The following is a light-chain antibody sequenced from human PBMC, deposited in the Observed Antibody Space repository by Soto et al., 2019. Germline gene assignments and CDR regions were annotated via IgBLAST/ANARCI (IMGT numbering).Light chain of an antibody. CDR3: AAWDDSLNGLV. V-gene: IGLV1-44*01. Sequence: QSVLTQPPSASGTPGQRVTISCSGSSSNIGSNTVNWYQQLPGTAPKLLIYSNNQRPSGVPDRFSGSKSGTSASLAISWLQSEDEAGYYCAAWDDSLNGLVFGGGTKRTVL. CDR1: SSNIGSNT. J-gene: IGLJ2*01. CDR2: SNN.